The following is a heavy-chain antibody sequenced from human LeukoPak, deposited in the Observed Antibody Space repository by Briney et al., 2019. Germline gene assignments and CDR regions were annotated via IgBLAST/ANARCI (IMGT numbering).Heavy chain of an antibody. CDR1: GFTFSHYG. CDR2: IQYDGNRK. D-gene: IGHD2-21*02. CDR3: AKKKTGSGDRFVY. Sequence: GGSLRLSCAASGFTFSHYGMHWVRQAPGKGLEWVAYIQYDGNRKNYADSVKGRFTISRDNPKSLLYVQMNMLTAEDTAVYFCAKKKTGSGDRFVYWGQGTLVTVSS. J-gene: IGHJ4*02. V-gene: IGHV3-30*02.